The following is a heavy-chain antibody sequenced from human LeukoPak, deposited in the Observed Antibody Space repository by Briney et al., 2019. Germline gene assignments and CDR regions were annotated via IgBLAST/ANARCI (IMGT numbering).Heavy chain of an antibody. J-gene: IGHJ5*02. CDR3: ARDQSYCSSTSCYNWFDP. V-gene: IGHV3-48*03. CDR2: ISGSGSII. Sequence: GGSLRLSCAASGFTFSSYEMNWVRQAPGKGGEGVSYISGSGSIIYYACSVKGRSTIYRDNAKNSLYLQMNSLRAEDTAVYYCARDQSYCSSTSCYNWFDPWGQGALVTVSS. CDR1: GFTFSSYE. D-gene: IGHD2-2*01.